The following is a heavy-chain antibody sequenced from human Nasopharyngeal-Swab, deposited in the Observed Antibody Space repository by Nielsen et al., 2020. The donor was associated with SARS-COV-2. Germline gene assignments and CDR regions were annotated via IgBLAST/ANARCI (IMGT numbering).Heavy chain of an antibody. D-gene: IGHD3-22*01. CDR3: ARQSYYYDSSGYYYVPVHSTAFDI. V-gene: IGHV4-59*01. Sequence: SETLSLTCTVSGGSISSYYWSWIRQPPGKGLEWIGYIYYSGSTNYNPPLKSRVTISVDTSKNQFSLKLSSVTAADTAVYYCARQSYYYDSSGYYYVPVHSTAFDIWGQGTMVTVSS. CDR2: IYYSGST. J-gene: IGHJ3*02. CDR1: GGSISSYY.